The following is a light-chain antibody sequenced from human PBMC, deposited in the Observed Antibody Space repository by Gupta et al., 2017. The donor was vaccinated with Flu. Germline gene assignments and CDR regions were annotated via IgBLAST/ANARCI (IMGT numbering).Light chain of an antibody. CDR2: GAS. J-gene: IGKJ1*01. CDR3: QQDCSSPPT. Sequence: EIVLTQSTGTLSLSPGERATLSCRARQSVSNSYLAWYQQKPGQAPRLLIYGASSRATGLPDRFSGSGSGTEFTLTISRPEPEDFAVYYCQQDCSSPPTFGQGTKVEIK. CDR1: QSVSNSY. V-gene: IGKV3-20*01.